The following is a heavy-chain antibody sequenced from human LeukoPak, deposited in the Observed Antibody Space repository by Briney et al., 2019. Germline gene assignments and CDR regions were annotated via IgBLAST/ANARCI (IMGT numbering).Heavy chain of an antibody. Sequence: GGSLRLSCAASGFTFSSYAMSWVRQAPGKGLEWVSSISSSSSYIYYADSVKGRFTISRDNAKNSLYLQMNSLRAEDTAVYYCARDPGLSPLGAFDIWGQGTMVTVSS. CDR1: GFTFSSYA. J-gene: IGHJ3*02. CDR3: ARDPGLSPLGAFDI. CDR2: ISSSSSYI. V-gene: IGHV3-21*03. D-gene: IGHD3-16*02.